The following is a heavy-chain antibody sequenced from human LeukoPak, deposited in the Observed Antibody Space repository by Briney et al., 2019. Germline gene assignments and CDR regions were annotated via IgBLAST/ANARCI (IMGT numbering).Heavy chain of an antibody. V-gene: IGHV1-18*01. J-gene: IGHJ4*02. CDR3: ARDLDDYYDSSGYLSD. D-gene: IGHD3-22*01. CDR1: GYTFTSYG. CDR2: ISAYNGNT. Sequence: GASMKVSCKASGYTFTSYGISWVRQAPGQGLEWMGWISAYNGNTNYAQKLQGRVTMTTDTSTSTAYMELRSLRSDDTAVYYCARDLDDYYDSSGYLSDWGQGTLVTVSS.